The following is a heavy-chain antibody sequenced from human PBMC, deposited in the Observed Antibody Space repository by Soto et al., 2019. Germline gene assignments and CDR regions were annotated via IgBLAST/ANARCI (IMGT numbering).Heavy chain of an antibody. CDR2: ISSRSSYI. D-gene: IGHD6-6*01. V-gene: IGHV3-21*01. CDR1: GFTFSSYS. CDR3: ARESKEYSRSSATYFDS. Sequence: EVQLVESGGGLVKPGGSLRLSCAASGFTFSSYSMDWVRQAAGKGLEWVSSISSRSSYIYYADSVNGRFTISRDNAKNSLYLQMNSLRAEDTAVYFCARESKEYSRSSATYFDSWGQGTLVTVSS. J-gene: IGHJ4*02.